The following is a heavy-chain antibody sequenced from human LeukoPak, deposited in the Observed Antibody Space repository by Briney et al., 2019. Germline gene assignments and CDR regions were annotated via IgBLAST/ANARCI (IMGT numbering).Heavy chain of an antibody. J-gene: IGHJ4*02. Sequence: GRSLRLSCAASGFTFDDYAMHWVRQAPGKGLEWVSGISWNSGSIGYADSVKGRFTISRDNAKNSLYLQMNSLRAEDTALYYCAKDTDYSSSYFDYWGQGTLVTVSS. V-gene: IGHV3-9*01. D-gene: IGHD6-13*01. CDR3: AKDTDYSSSYFDY. CDR2: ISWNSGSI. CDR1: GFTFDDYA.